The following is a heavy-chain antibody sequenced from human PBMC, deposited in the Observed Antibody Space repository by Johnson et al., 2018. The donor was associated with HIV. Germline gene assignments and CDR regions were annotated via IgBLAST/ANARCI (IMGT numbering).Heavy chain of an antibody. CDR3: VKGIDSSSWYAFDI. V-gene: IGHV3-33*06. CDR2: IWYDGSNK. CDR1: GFTFNSYG. J-gene: IGHJ3*02. D-gene: IGHD6-13*01. Sequence: QVQLVESGGGVVQPGRSLRLSCAASGFTFNSYGMHWVRQAPGKGLEWVAVIWYDGSNKYYADSVKGRFTISRDNSKNTLYLQMNSLRAEDTAVYCCVKGIDSSSWYAFDIWGQGTMGTVAS.